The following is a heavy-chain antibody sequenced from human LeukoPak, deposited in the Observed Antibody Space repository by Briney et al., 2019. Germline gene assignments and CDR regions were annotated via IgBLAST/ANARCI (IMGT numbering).Heavy chain of an antibody. Sequence: SETLSLTCTVSGGSISSSSYYWGWIRQPPGKGLEWIGSIYYSGSTYYNPSLKSRVTISVDTSKNQFSLKLSSVTAADTAVYYCQAGYSSGWADALDIWGQGTMVTVSS. D-gene: IGHD6-19*01. CDR3: QAGYSSGWADALDI. V-gene: IGHV4-39*01. CDR2: IYYSGST. J-gene: IGHJ3*02. CDR1: GGSISSSSYY.